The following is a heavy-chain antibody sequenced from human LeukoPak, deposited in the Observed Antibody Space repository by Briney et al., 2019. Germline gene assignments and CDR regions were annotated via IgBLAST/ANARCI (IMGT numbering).Heavy chain of an antibody. CDR1: GFTFSSYA. CDR2: ISYDGSNK. CDR3: ARPYCSSTSCQYYFDY. J-gene: IGHJ4*02. D-gene: IGHD2-2*01. Sequence: GGSLRLSCAASGFTFSSYAMHWVRQAPGKGLEWVAVISYDGSNKYYADSVKGRFTISRDNSKNTLYLQMNSLRAEDTAVYYCARPYCSSTSCQYYFDYWGQGTLVTVSS. V-gene: IGHV3-30-3*01.